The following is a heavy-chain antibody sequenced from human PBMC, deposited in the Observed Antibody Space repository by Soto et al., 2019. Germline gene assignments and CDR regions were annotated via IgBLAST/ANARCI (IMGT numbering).Heavy chain of an antibody. V-gene: IGHV4-34*01. CDR2: INHSGST. J-gene: IGHJ5*02. Sequence: PSETLSLTCAVYGGSFSGYYWSWIRQPPGKGLEWIGEINHSGSTNYHPSLKSRVTISVDTSKNQFSLKLSSVTAADTAVYYCARTPHIVVVVAARLYNWFDPSGQGTLVTVSS. CDR3: ARTPHIVVVVAARLYNWFDP. D-gene: IGHD2-15*01. CDR1: GGSFSGYY.